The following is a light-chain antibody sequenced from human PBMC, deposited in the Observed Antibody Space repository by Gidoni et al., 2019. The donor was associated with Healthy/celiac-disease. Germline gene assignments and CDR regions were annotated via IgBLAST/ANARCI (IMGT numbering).Light chain of an antibody. CDR3: QQYNNWPPLT. J-gene: IGKJ4*01. V-gene: IGKV3-15*01. CDR1: QSVSSN. Sequence: TQSPATLSVSPGERATLSCRASQSVSSNLAWYQQKPGQAPRLLIYGASTRATGIPARFSGSGSGTEFTLTISSLQSEDFAVYYCQQYNNWPPLTFGGGTKVEIK. CDR2: GAS.